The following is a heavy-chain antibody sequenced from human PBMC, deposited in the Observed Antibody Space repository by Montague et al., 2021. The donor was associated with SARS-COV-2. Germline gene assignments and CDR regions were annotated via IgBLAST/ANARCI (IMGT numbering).Heavy chain of an antibody. CDR2: IFYNGYT. CDR3: ARHSVSEDGTFFRSYFDP. J-gene: IGHJ5*02. Sequence: SETLSLTCTVSGGTVRDYYWNWIRQTPGKGLEWIGYIFYNGYTEYNPSLESRVTLSVDTPGNQFFLSLRSVTASDTATYFCARHSVSEDGTFFRSYFDPWGQGAQVIGSS. V-gene: IGHV4-59*08. CDR1: GGTVRDYY. D-gene: IGHD1-1*01.